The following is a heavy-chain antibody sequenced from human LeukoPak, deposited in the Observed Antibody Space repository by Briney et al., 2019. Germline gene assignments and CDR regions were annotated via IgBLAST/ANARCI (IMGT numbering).Heavy chain of an antibody. D-gene: IGHD6-19*01. CDR3: ARAWWLGTYYFDF. CDR1: GFTFSSYG. Sequence: PGGSLRLSCAASGFTFSSYGMHWVRQAPGKGLEWVAVIWYDGSNKYYADSVKGRFTISRDNSKNTLYLQMNSLRAEDTAVYYCARAWWLGTYYFDFWGQGTLVTVSS. J-gene: IGHJ4*02. V-gene: IGHV3-33*01. CDR2: IWYDGSNK.